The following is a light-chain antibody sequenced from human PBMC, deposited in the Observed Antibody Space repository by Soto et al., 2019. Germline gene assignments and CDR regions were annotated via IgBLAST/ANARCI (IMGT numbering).Light chain of an antibody. CDR2: EVS. V-gene: IGLV2-14*01. CDR3: SSYTRRSNSRV. CDR1: SSDVGGYNY. Sequence: LTQPASVSGSPGQSITISCTGISSDVGGYNYVSWYQQHPGKAPKLLIYEVSNRPSGVSNRFSGSKSGNTASLTISGLQAEDEADYYCSSYTRRSNSRVFGTGTKVTVL. J-gene: IGLJ1*01.